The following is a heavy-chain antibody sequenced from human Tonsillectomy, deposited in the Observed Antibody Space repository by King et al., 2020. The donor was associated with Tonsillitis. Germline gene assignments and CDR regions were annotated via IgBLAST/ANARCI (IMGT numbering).Heavy chain of an antibody. D-gene: IGHD2-15*01. J-gene: IGHJ4*02. CDR1: GYTFNDYG. CDR2: ISPYNGIT. CDR3: ARYDFGSWNQFDS. Sequence: VQLVQSGAEVKEPGASVKVSCKASGYTFNDYGVGWVRQAPGQGLEWMGWISPYNGITNYVQKFQGRVTLTTDTSTSTAYMEVKSLKSDDTAIYYCARYDFGSWNQFDSWGQGPLVTVSS. V-gene: IGHV1-18*04.